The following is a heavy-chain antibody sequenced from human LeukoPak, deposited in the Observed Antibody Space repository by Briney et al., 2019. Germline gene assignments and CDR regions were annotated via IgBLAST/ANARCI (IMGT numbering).Heavy chain of an antibody. CDR1: GYILTDYY. Sequence: GASVKISCKASGYILTDYYIHWVQQAPGQGLEWMGWIGAYNGNTDYAQKFQGRVTVTTDTSTSTAYMELRSLRSDDTAVYYCVRGGSSSGYDYWGQGSLVTVSS. CDR3: VRGGSSSGYDY. D-gene: IGHD5-18*01. V-gene: IGHV1-18*01. CDR2: IGAYNGNT. J-gene: IGHJ4*02.